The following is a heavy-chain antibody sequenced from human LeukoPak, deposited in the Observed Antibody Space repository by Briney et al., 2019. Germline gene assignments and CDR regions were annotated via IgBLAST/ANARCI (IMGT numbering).Heavy chain of an antibody. CDR3: ARDASTVYGDYGTFDY. J-gene: IGHJ4*02. CDR2: IYHSGST. V-gene: IGHV4-30-2*01. Sequence: PSQTLSLTCAVSGGSISSGGYSWSWIRQPPGKGLEWIGYIYHSGSTYYNPSLKSRVTISVDRSKNQFSLKLSSVTAADAAVYYCARDASTVYGDYGTFDYWGQGTLVTVSS. D-gene: IGHD4-17*01. CDR1: GGSISSGGYS.